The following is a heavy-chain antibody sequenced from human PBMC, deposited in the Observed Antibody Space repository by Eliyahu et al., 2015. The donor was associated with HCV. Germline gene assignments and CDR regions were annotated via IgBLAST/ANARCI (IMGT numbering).Heavy chain of an antibody. CDR1: GFTFXNAW. J-gene: IGHJ4*02. Sequence: EVQLVESGGGLVKPGGSLRLSCAAXGFTFXNAWMXWVRQAPGKGLGWVGRIKSKTDGGTTDYAAPVKGRFTISRDDSKNTLYLQMNSLKTEDTAVYYCTTGLPHYYDSSGTDYWGQGTLVTVSS. CDR2: IKSKTDGGTT. D-gene: IGHD3-22*01. CDR3: TTGLPHYYDSSGTDY. V-gene: IGHV3-15*01.